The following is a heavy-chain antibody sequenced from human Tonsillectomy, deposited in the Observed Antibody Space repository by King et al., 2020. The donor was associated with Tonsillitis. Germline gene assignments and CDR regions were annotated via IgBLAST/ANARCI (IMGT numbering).Heavy chain of an antibody. J-gene: IGHJ4*02. V-gene: IGHV5-51*01. CDR3: ARNYDSSGYYYGYFDY. CDR1: GYNFNSYW. CDR2: IYPGDSDI. D-gene: IGHD3-22*01. Sequence: VQLVESGAEVKKPGESLKISCKVSGYNFNSYWIGWVRQMPGEGLEWMGIIYPGDSDIRYSPSFQGQVAISADKSINTAYLQWSSLKAADTAMYYCARNYDSSGYYYGYFDYWGQGTLVTVSS.